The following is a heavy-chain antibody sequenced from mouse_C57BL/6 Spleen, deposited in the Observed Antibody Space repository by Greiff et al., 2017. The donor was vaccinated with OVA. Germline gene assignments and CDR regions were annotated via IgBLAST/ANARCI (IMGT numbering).Heavy chain of an antibody. CDR2: INPSTGGT. CDR3: ASGEVYDGYYETY. J-gene: IGHJ3*01. CDR1: GYSFTGYY. Sequence: EVQLQQSGPELVKPGASVKISCKASGYSFTGYYMNWVKQSPEKSLEWIGEINPSTGGTTYNQKFKAKATLTVDKSSSTAYMQLKSLTSEDSAVYYCASGEVYDGYYETYWGQGTLVTVSA. V-gene: IGHV1-42*01. D-gene: IGHD2-3*01.